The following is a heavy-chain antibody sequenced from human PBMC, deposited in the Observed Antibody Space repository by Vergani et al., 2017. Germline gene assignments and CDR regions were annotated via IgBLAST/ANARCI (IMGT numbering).Heavy chain of an antibody. Sequence: QVHLVESGGGVVQLGRSLRLPCVVSGFTSSYYGMHWVRQAPGKGLEWVAVISYDGTQKYYADSVKGRFTISRDNSKSTLYLQMNSLRTEDTAVYYCATKSCGTPGCQIGYFREWGQGTLVTVSS. D-gene: IGHD1-1*01. CDR1: GFTSSYYG. CDR2: ISYDGTQK. J-gene: IGHJ1*01. V-gene: IGHV3-30*03. CDR3: ATKSCGTPGCQIGYFRE.